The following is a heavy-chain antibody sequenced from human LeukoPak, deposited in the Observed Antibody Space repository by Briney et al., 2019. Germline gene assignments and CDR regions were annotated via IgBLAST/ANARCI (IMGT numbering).Heavy chain of an antibody. CDR2: IYPSSGGT. V-gene: IGHV1-2*02. Sequence: ASVKVSCKASGYTFTGYYMHWVRQAPGQGLEWMGWIYPSSGGTNSAQKFHGRVTMTRDTSNTTAYMELSRLRSDDTAVYYCARGRVAVTGRFDSWGQGTLVTVSS. CDR1: GYTFTGYY. CDR3: ARGRVAVTGRFDS. D-gene: IGHD6-19*01. J-gene: IGHJ4*02.